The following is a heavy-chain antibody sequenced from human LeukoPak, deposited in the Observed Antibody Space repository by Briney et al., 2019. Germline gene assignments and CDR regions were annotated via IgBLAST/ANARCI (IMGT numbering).Heavy chain of an antibody. V-gene: IGHV3-15*01. J-gene: IGHJ4*02. Sequence: SGGSLRLLCAASGFTFSNSCVNCVRHSPGKRLECVGHIKTKSDGWTIDYAAPVKGRFSISRDDSENTLYLQMNSLETEDTAVYYCTTAHDLRATVAYYWGEGTLVTVSS. D-gene: IGHD1-26*01. CDR2: IKTKSDGWTI. CDR1: GFTFSNSC. CDR3: TTAHDLRATVAYY.